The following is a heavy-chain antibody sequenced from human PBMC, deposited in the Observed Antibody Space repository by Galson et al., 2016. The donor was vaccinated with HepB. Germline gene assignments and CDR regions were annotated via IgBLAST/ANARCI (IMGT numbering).Heavy chain of an antibody. CDR3: AGVPHLWFYGMDV. D-gene: IGHD3-10*01. V-gene: IGHV3-30-3*01. J-gene: IGHJ6*02. CDR2: ISYDGSNK. Sequence: SLRLSCAASGFTFSSFAVHWVRQAPGKGLEWVAVISYDGSNKYYADSVKGRFTITRDNSKNTLYLQMNSLRAEDTAVYYCAGVPHLWFYGMDVWGQGTTVTVSS. CDR1: GFTFSSFA.